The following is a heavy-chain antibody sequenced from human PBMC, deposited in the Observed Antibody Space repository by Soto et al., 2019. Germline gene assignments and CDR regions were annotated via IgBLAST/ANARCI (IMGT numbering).Heavy chain of an antibody. Sequence: SETLSLTGAVSGGSISSSDCWSWVRQPPGKGLEWIGSIYYSGSTYYNPSLKSRVTISVDPSKKQFSLKLSSVTAADTAVYYCARLFGKYGSGSSKGYWGQGTLVTVSS. J-gene: IGHJ4*02. D-gene: IGHD3-10*01. CDR1: GGSISSSDC. V-gene: IGHV4-39*01. CDR2: IYYSGST. CDR3: ARLFGKYGSGSSKGY.